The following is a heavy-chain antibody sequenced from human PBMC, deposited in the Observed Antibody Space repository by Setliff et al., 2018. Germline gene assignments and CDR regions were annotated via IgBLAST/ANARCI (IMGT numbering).Heavy chain of an antibody. CDR3: ARAVGYCSGGSCYKGDDY. D-gene: IGHD2-15*01. CDR2: ISAYNGNT. CDR1: GYTFTSYG. J-gene: IGHJ4*02. V-gene: IGHV1-18*01. Sequence: ASVKVSCKASGYTFTSYGISWVRQAPGQGLEWMGWISAYNGNTNYAQKLQGIVTMTTDTSTNTAYMEVRSLGSDDTAMYYCARAVGYCSGGSCYKGDDYWGQGTLVTVSS.